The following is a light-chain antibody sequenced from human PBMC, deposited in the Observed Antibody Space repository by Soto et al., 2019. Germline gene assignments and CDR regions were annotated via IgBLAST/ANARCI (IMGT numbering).Light chain of an antibody. J-gene: IGKJ3*01. CDR1: QSLLHSNGNNY. Sequence: DIVMTQSPLSLPVTPGEPASISCRSSQSLLHSNGNNYFDWYLQKPGQSQQLLIYLGSNRASGVPDRFSGSGSGTDFTLKISRVEAEDVGVYYCMQALQTPFTFGPGTKVDIK. CDR3: MQALQTPFT. CDR2: LGS. V-gene: IGKV2-28*01.